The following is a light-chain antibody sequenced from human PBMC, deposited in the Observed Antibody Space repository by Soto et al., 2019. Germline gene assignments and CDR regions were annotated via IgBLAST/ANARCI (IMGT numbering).Light chain of an antibody. J-gene: IGKJ5*01. V-gene: IGKV3-15*01. Sequence: EIVMTQSPDTLSLSPGQRATLSCRASVSVRTDLAWYQQKPGQAPRLLIYGASTRATGIPARFSGSGSGTEFTLTISSLQSEDFAVYYCQQYNNWPPITFGQGTRLEN. CDR2: GAS. CDR1: VSVRTD. CDR3: QQYNNWPPIT.